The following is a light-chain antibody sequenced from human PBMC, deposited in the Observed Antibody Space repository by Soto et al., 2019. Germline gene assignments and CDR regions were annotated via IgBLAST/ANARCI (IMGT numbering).Light chain of an antibody. V-gene: IGKV3-15*01. CDR1: QSVRTN. Sequence: EIVMTQSPATLSVSPGGRATLSCRASQSVRTNLAWYQQKPGQAPRLLIYGASTRATGIPARFSGSGSGTEFTLTISSLRSEDFAVYYCQQYKNWPPLTFGGGTKVEIK. J-gene: IGKJ4*01. CDR3: QQYKNWPPLT. CDR2: GAS.